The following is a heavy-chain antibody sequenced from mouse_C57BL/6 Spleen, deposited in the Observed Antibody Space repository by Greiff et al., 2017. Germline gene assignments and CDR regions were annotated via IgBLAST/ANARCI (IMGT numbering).Heavy chain of an antibody. D-gene: IGHD2-12*01. CDR2: ISSGGSYT. CDR3: SRHIPYCYNLYYFDY. Sequence: EVMLVESGGDLVKPGGSLKLSCAASGFTFSSYGMSWVRQTPDKRLEWVATISSGGSYTYSPDSVKGRFTISRDNAKNTLYLQMISQKSEDTAMCYGSRHIPYCYNLYYFDYWGQGTTLTVSS. V-gene: IGHV5-6*01. J-gene: IGHJ2*01. CDR1: GFTFSSYG.